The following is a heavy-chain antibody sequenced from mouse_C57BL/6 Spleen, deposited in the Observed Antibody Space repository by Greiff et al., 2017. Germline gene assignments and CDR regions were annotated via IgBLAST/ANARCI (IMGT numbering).Heavy chain of an antibody. V-gene: IGHV2-2*01. Sequence: QVQLKESGPGLVQPSQSLSITCTVSGFSLTSYGVHWVRQSPGTGLEWLGVIWSGGSTDYNAAFISRLSISKDNSKSQVFFKMNSLQADDTAIYYCARGDYDGYFDYWGQGTTLTVSS. CDR3: ARGDYDGYFDY. J-gene: IGHJ2*01. CDR1: GFSLTSYG. D-gene: IGHD2-4*01. CDR2: IWSGGST.